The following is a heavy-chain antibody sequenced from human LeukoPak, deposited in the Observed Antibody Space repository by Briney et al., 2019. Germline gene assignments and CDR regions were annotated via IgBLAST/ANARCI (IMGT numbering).Heavy chain of an antibody. D-gene: IGHD7-27*01. CDR1: GGTFSSYA. CDR2: IIPIFGTA. Sequence: ASVKVSCKASGGTFSSYAISWVRQAPGQGLEWIGGIIPIFGTANYAQKFQGRVTITADESTSTAYMELSSLRSEDTAVYYCARPTNWGSGAPDAFDIWGQGAMVTVSS. J-gene: IGHJ3*02. CDR3: ARPTNWGSGAPDAFDI. V-gene: IGHV1-69*13.